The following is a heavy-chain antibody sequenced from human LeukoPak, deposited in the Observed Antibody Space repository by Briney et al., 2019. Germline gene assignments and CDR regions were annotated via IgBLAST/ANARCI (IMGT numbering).Heavy chain of an antibody. V-gene: IGHV3-7*01. Sequence: GGSLRLSCAASGFTFSSYGMSWVRQAPGKGLEWVANIKQDGSEKYYVDSVKGRFTISRDNAKNSLYLQMNSLRAEDTAVYYCAREDYGGNSGNFDYWGQGTLVAVSS. J-gene: IGHJ4*02. CDR1: GFTFSSYG. CDR2: IKQDGSEK. D-gene: IGHD4-23*01. CDR3: AREDYGGNSGNFDY.